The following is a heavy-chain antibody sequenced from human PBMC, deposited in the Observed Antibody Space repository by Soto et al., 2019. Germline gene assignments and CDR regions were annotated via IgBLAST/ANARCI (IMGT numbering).Heavy chain of an antibody. D-gene: IGHD6-13*01. J-gene: IGHJ6*02. CDR2: IYYSGST. V-gene: IGHV4-39*01. CDR3: ARGFSIAAAGVTWYYYYYDMDV. CDR1: GGSISSSSYY. Sequence: PSETLSLTCTVSGGSISSSSYYWGWIRRPPGKGLEWIGSIYYSGSTYYNPSLKSRVTISVDTSKNQFSLKLSSVTAADTAVYYCARGFSIAAAGVTWYYYYYDMDVWGQGTTGTVSS.